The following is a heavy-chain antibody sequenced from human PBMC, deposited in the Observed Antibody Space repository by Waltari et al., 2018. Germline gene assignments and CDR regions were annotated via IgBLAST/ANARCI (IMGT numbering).Heavy chain of an antibody. Sequence: QVQLVQSGIEVQKPGSSAKVSCKASGYTFTGYFLHWVRQAPGQGREWMGGINPNNNGTNYAQEFQGRVTRTKDTSISTAYMELSGLTSDDTAVYYCARNVGSHGVPSRAFEMWGQGTMVIVSS. V-gene: IGHV1-2*02. D-gene: IGHD3-16*01. J-gene: IGHJ3*02. CDR2: INPNNNGT. CDR3: ARNVGSHGVPSRAFEM. CDR1: GYTFTGYF.